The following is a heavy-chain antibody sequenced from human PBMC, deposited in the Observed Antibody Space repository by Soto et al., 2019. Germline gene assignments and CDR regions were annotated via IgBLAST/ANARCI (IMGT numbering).Heavy chain of an antibody. J-gene: IGHJ5*02. CDR1: GGAINSYY. Sequence: SDTLSLTCTVSGGAINSYYWTWIQQPAGKGLEWIGRIYSSGSTKYNPSLQSRVTMSLDTSKNQFSLRFTAVTAADTAVYYCARGRGFSDWFDPWGEGTWVTV. V-gene: IGHV4-4*07. CDR3: ARGRGFSDWFDP. CDR2: IYSSGST. D-gene: IGHD3-3*01.